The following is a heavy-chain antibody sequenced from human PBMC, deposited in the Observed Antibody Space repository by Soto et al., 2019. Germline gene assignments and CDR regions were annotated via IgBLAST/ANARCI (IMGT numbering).Heavy chain of an antibody. D-gene: IGHD2-2*01. CDR3: ANEKLRTSCCNLFDP. CDR2: ISGSGGST. CDR1: GIIFSSYA. Sequence: PGGSLRLSFAASGIIFSSYAMSWVRQATGKGLEWVSAISGSGGSTYYADSVKGRFTISRDNFKNTLYLQMNSLRAEDTAVYYCANEKLRTSCCNLFDPRGQGTLVTVSS. V-gene: IGHV3-23*01. J-gene: IGHJ5*02.